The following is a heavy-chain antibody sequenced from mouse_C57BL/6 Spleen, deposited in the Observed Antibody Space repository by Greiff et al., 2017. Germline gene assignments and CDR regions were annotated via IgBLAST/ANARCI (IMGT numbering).Heavy chain of an antibody. CDR3: ARTEDYDGHFAY. CDR2: ISKLADSI. D-gene: IGHD2-4*01. Sequence: EVKLVESGGGLVQPGGSLKLSCAASGFTFSDYGMAWVRQAPRKGPEWVAFISKLADSIYYADTVTGRFTITREKAKNTLYLEMSSLRSEDTAMYYCARTEDYDGHFAYWGKGTLVTVSA. J-gene: IGHJ3*01. V-gene: IGHV5-15*01. CDR1: GFTFSDYG.